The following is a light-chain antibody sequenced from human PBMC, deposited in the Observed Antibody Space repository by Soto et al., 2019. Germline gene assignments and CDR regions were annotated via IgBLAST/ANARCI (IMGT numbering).Light chain of an antibody. CDR1: QSVSATY. CDR3: KHYGTSTRT. Sequence: ENVLTQSPGTLSLSPGESATLSCRATQSVSATYLAWYQQKPGQAPRLLIYAASSRATDIPDRFSGSGSGTDFTLAISRLEPEDFAVYWCKHYGTSTRTFGQGTKVDIK. V-gene: IGKV3-20*01. CDR2: AAS. J-gene: IGKJ1*01.